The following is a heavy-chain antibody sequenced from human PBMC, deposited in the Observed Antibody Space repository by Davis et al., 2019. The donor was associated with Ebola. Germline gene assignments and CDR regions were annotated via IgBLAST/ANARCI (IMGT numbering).Heavy chain of an antibody. V-gene: IGHV3-74*01. CDR3: ARGDYFDY. CDR2: IRSDESYT. CDR1: GFTFSSYW. J-gene: IGHJ4*02. Sequence: GESLKISCAASGFTFSSYWMSWVRQAPGKGLVWVARIRSDESYTTYADSVKGRFTISRDDAKNTLYLQMDSLRAEDTAVYYCARGDYFDYWGQGTLVTVSS.